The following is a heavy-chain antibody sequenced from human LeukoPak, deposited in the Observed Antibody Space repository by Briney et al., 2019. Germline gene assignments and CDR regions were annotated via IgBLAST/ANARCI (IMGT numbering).Heavy chain of an antibody. CDR3: ARCIAAAGSWSFDP. Sequence: SETLSLTCTVSGGSISSSSYYWSWIRQPPGKGLEWIGYIYYSGSTNYNPSLKSRVTISVDTSKNQFSLKLSSVTAADTAVYYCARCIAAAGSWSFDPWGQGTLVTVSS. J-gene: IGHJ5*02. CDR1: GGSISSSSYY. D-gene: IGHD6-13*01. CDR2: IYYSGST. V-gene: IGHV4-61*01.